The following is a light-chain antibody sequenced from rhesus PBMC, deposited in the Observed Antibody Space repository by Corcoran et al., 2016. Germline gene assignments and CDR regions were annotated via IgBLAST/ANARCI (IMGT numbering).Light chain of an antibody. CDR1: QGISTY. CDR2: KAS. Sequence: DIQMTQSPSSLSASVGDRVTITCRASQGISTYLNWYQQKPGKAPKRLINKASSLESGVPSRFSGSGSGTDFTLTISSLQPEDFATYYCLQYNSDPWTFGQGNKVEIK. J-gene: IGKJ1*01. V-gene: IGKV1-43*02. CDR3: LQYNSDPWT.